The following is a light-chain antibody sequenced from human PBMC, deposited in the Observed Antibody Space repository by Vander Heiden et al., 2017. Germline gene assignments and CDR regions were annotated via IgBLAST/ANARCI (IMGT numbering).Light chain of an antibody. Sequence: QSALTQPPSASGSPGQSVTISCTGTGSDVGGYNYVSWYQQHPGNAPTLMLYEVSKRPSGAPYRFSGSKSGNTASLTVSELQAEDDADYYCSSYAGSNNLVFGGGTKLTVL. CDR1: GSDVGGYNY. V-gene: IGLV2-8*01. CDR3: SSYAGSNNLV. CDR2: EVS. J-gene: IGLJ3*02.